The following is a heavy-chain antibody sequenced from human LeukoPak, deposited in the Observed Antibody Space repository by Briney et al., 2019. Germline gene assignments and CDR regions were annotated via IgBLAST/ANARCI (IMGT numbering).Heavy chain of an antibody. CDR1: GGTFSSYA. V-gene: IGHV1-69*06. J-gene: IGHJ6*02. D-gene: IGHD1-7*01. Sequence: SVKVSFKASGGTFSSYAISWVRQAPGQGPEWMGGIIPIFGTANYAQKFQGRVTITADKSTSTAYMELSSLRSEDTAVYYCASYDNWNYQPSHFYYGMDVWGQGTTVTVSS. CDR2: IIPIFGTA. CDR3: ASYDNWNYQPSHFYYGMDV.